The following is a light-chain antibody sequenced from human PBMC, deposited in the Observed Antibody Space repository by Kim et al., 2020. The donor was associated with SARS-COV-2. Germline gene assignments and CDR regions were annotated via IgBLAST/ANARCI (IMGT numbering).Light chain of an antibody. CDR1: SGSIDSNY. J-gene: IGLJ3*02. CDR3: QSYDSSNQGV. CDR2: EDN. V-gene: IGLV6-57*03. Sequence: KTVTISCTRSSGSIDSNYVQWYQQRPGSAPTTVIYEDNQRPPGVPDRFSGSIDSSSNSASLTISGLKTEDEADYYCQSYDSSNQGVFGGGTKLTVL.